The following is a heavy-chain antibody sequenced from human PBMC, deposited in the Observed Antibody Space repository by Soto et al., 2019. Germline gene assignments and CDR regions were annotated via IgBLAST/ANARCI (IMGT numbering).Heavy chain of an antibody. J-gene: IGHJ4*02. CDR3: ARDRARSYFDY. Sequence: GRLMRHSCAASGLNFSGYSMNWVRKAPGKGLEWVSSISSSSYIYYADSVKGRFTISRDNAKNSLYLQMNSLRAEDTAVYYCARDRARSYFDYWGQGTLVTVSS. CDR2: ISSSSYI. CDR1: GLNFSGYS. V-gene: IGHV3-21*01.